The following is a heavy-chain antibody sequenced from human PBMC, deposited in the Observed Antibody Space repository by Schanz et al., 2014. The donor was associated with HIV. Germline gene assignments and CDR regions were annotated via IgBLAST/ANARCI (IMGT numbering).Heavy chain of an antibody. Sequence: QVQLVESGGGVVQPGRSLRLSCAASGFTFSNYGMHWVRQAPGQGLEWLAVISPDGSKQHYADSVKGRFTISRDNSKNTRYLQLNSLRAEDTAVYYCARASPGIAAADTLGWFDPWGQGTLVTVSS. CDR2: ISPDGSKQ. CDR3: ARASPGIAAADTLGWFDP. D-gene: IGHD6-13*01. CDR1: GFTFSNYG. J-gene: IGHJ5*02. V-gene: IGHV3-33*01.